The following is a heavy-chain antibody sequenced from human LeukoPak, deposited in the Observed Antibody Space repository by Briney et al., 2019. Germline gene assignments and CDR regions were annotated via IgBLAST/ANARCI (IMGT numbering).Heavy chain of an antibody. D-gene: IGHD6-6*01. CDR3: ARDVTEYSSSGGGY. Sequence: ASVKVSCKASGYIFSSYGLSWVRQAPGQGLEWMGRISAYNGNTNYAQKLQGRVSMTTDTSTSTAYMELRSLRSDDTAVYYCARDVTEYSSSGGGYWGQGTLVTVSS. CDR2: ISAYNGNT. J-gene: IGHJ4*02. CDR1: GYIFSSYG. V-gene: IGHV1-18*01.